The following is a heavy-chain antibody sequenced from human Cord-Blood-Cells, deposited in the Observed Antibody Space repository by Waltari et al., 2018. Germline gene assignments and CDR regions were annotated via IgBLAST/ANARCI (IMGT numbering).Heavy chain of an antibody. CDR3: ASITLEYSSSSDYFDY. D-gene: IGHD6-6*01. V-gene: IGHV1-69*09. CDR2: IIPILGIA. Sequence: QVQLVQSGAEVKKPGSSVKVSCKASGGTFSSYAIRWVRQAPGQGLEWMGRIIPILGIANYAQKFQGRVTITADKSTSTAYMELSSLRSEDTAVYYCASITLEYSSSSDYFDYWGQGTLVTVSS. CDR1: GGTFSSYA. J-gene: IGHJ4*02.